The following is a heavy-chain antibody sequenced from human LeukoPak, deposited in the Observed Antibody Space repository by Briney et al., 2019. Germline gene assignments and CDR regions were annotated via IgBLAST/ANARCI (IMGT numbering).Heavy chain of an antibody. CDR2: IYYSGST. CDR1: GGSISSYY. V-gene: IGHV4-59*08. CDR3: ARPRMIAAAIRDAFWAFDI. J-gene: IGHJ3*02. D-gene: IGHD6-13*01. Sequence: SETLSLTCTVSGGSISSYYWSWIRQPPGKGLEWIGYIYYSGSTSYNPFLKSRVTISVDTSKNQFSLKLSSVTAADTAVYYCARPRMIAAAIRDAFWAFDIWGQGTMVTVSS.